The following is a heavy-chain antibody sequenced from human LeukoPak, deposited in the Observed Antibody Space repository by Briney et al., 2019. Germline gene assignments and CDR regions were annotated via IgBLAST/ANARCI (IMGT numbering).Heavy chain of an antibody. J-gene: IGHJ3*02. Sequence: ASVKVSCKASGYTFTGYYMHWVRQAPGQGLEWMGWINPNSGGTNYAQKFQGRVTMTRDTSISTAYMELSRLRSDDTAVYYCARRMVYWEQLWLSSKGNDAFDIWGQGTMVTASS. CDR3: ARRMVYWEQLWLSSKGNDAFDI. CDR2: INPNSGGT. CDR1: GYTFTGYY. D-gene: IGHD5-18*01. V-gene: IGHV1-2*02.